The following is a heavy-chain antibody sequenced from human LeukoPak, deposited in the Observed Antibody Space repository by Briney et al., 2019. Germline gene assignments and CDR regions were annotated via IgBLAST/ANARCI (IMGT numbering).Heavy chain of an antibody. CDR1: GFTFSSYW. D-gene: IGHD1-26*01. J-gene: IGHJ4*02. V-gene: IGHV3-7*01. Sequence: GGSLRLSCAASGFTFSSYWMSWVRQAPGKGLEWVANIKQDGSEKYYVDSVKRRFTISRDNAKNSLYLQMNSLRAEDTAVYYCARVLGAKPSHFDYWGQGTLVTVSS. CDR3: ARVLGAKPSHFDY. CDR2: IKQDGSEK.